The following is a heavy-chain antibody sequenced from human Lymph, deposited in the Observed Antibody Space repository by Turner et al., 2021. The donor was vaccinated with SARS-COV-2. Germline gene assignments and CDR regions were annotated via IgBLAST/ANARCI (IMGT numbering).Heavy chain of an antibody. CDR1: GFTFSYYW. Sequence: EVQLVESGGGLVQPGGSLRLPCAASGFTFSYYWMSWVRQAPGKGLEWVANIKQDGSEKYYVDSVKGRFTISRDNDKNSLFLQMNSLRAEDTAVYYCARMGSSSWYFDYWGQGTLVTVSS. D-gene: IGHD1-26*01. CDR2: IKQDGSEK. CDR3: ARMGSSSWYFDY. V-gene: IGHV3-7*01. J-gene: IGHJ4*02.